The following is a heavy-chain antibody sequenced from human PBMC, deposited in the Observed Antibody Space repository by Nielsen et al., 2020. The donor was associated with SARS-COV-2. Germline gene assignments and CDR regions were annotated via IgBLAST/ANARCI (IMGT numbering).Heavy chain of an antibody. CDR3: ARETIDHTSSFIDY. D-gene: IGHD1-26*01. CDR1: GFTFSSYG. J-gene: IGHJ4*02. V-gene: IGHV3-30*03. Sequence: GGSLRLSCAASGFTFSSYGMHWVRQAPGKGLEWVAVISYDGSNKYYADPVKGRFTISRDNSKNTVYLQMNSLKVEDTAVYFCARETIDHTSSFIDYWGQGTLVTVSS. CDR2: ISYDGSNK.